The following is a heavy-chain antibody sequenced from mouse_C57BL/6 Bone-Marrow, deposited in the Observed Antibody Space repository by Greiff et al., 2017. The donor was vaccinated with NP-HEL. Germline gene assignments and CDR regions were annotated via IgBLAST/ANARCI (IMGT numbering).Heavy chain of an antibody. CDR2: IDPSDSYT. D-gene: IGHD2-5*01. CDR1: GYTFTSYW. CDR3: AREIYSNFYWYFDV. J-gene: IGHJ1*03. Sequence: QVQLKQPGAELVRPGTSVKLSCKASGYTFTSYWMHWVKQRPGQGLEWIGVIDPSDSYTNYNQKFKGKATLTVDTSSSTAYMQLSSLTSEDSAVDYCAREIYSNFYWYFDVWGTGTTVTVSS. V-gene: IGHV1-59*01.